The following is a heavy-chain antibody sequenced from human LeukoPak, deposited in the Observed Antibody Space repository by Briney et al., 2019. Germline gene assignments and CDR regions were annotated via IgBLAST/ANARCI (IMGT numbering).Heavy chain of an antibody. V-gene: IGHV3-64*02. CDR1: GFTFSGYA. J-gene: IGHJ4*02. CDR2: ISSNGGTT. D-gene: IGHD6-19*01. Sequence: GGSLRLSCAASGFTFSGYAMHWVRLSPGKGLEYVSGISSNGGTTSYADSVQGRFTISRDNSKNTLYLQMGSLRGEDMAVYYCAKVGSGWPGYYFDYWGQGTLVTVSS. CDR3: AKVGSGWPGYYFDY.